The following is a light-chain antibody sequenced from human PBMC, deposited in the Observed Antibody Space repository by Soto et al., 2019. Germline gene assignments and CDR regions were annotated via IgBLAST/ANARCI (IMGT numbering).Light chain of an antibody. J-gene: IGKJ2*01. CDR3: QHINNSPPT. CDR2: AAS. CDR1: QGFSRY. V-gene: IGKV1-9*01. Sequence: IQVTQSPSSLSASVGDRVTITCRASQGFSRYLAWYRQKPGKATEILIYAASTLQSGVPSRFSGSGSGTDFTLIISSLQPEDVAIYYCQHINNSPPTFGQGTKLEIK.